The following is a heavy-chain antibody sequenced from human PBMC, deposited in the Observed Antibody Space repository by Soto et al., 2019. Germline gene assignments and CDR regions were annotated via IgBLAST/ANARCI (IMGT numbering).Heavy chain of an antibody. CDR2: IYYSGST. CDR3: ARDVAGMGPHDAFDI. CDR1: GGSISSGGYY. D-gene: IGHD1-26*01. J-gene: IGHJ3*02. Sequence: QVQLQESGPGLVKPSQTLSLTCTVSGGSISSGGYYWSWIRQHPGKGLEWIGYIYYSGSTYYNPSLKSRVTISVDTSKNQFSLKLSSVTDADTAVYYCARDVAGMGPHDAFDIWGQGTMVTVSS. V-gene: IGHV4-31*03.